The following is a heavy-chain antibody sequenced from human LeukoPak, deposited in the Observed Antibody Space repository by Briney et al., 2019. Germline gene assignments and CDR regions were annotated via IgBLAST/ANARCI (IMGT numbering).Heavy chain of an antibody. D-gene: IGHD3-10*01. J-gene: IGHJ5*02. CDR1: GGSISSGSYY. CDR2: INHSGST. CDR3: ARLKLLWFGTKNWFDP. V-gene: IGHV4-39*07. Sequence: SETLSLTCTVSGGSISSGSYYWSWIRQPPGKGLEWIGEINHSGSTNYNPSLKSRVTISVDTSKNQFSLKLSSVTAADTAVYYCARLKLLWFGTKNWFDPWGQGTLVTVSS.